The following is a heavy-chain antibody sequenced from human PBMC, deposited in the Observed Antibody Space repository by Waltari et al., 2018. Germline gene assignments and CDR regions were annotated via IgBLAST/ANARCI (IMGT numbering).Heavy chain of an antibody. J-gene: IGHJ2*01. CDR1: GFTFSSYD. CDR2: IGTAGDT. D-gene: IGHD6-13*01. Sequence: EVQLVESGGGLVQPGGSLRLSCAASGFTFSSYDMHWVRQATGKGLEWVSAIGTAGDTYYPGSVKGRFTISRENAKNSLYLQMNSLRAGDTAVYYCARADSSSWYTAGWYFDLWGRGTLVTVSS. CDR3: ARADSSSWYTAGWYFDL. V-gene: IGHV3-13*01.